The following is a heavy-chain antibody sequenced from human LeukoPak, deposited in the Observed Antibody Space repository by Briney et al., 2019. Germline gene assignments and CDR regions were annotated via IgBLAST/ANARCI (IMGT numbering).Heavy chain of an antibody. CDR3: ATTLRYSYGEFDY. Sequence: SVKVSCKASGGTFSSYAISWVRQAPGQGLEWMGGIIPIFGTANYAQKFQGRVTITADESTSTAYMELSSLRSEDTAVYYCATTLRYSYGEFDYWGQGTLVTVSS. CDR1: GGTFSSYA. D-gene: IGHD5-18*01. CDR2: IIPIFGTA. J-gene: IGHJ4*02. V-gene: IGHV1-69*13.